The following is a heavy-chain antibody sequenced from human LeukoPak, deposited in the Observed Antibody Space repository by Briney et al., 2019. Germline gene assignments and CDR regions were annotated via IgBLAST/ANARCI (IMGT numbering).Heavy chain of an antibody. J-gene: IGHJ4*02. Sequence: ASVKVSCKASGYTFTSYAMNWLRQAPGQGLEWMGWINTNTGNPTYAQGFTGRFVFSLDTSVSTAYLQISSLKAEDTAVYYCARAGRRLSIAAAPPGDWGQGTLVTVSS. CDR1: GYTFTSYA. D-gene: IGHD6-13*01. V-gene: IGHV7-4-1*02. CDR2: INTNTGNP. CDR3: ARAGRRLSIAAAPPGD.